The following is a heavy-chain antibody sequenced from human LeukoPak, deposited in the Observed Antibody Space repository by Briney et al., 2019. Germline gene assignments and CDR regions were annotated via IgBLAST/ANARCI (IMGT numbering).Heavy chain of an antibody. V-gene: IGHV3-30*04. D-gene: IGHD3-16*01. CDR1: GFTFSSYA. Sequence: PGGSLRLSCAASGFTFSSYAMHWVRQAPGKGLEWVAVISYDGSNKYYADSMKGRFTISRDNSKNTLYLQMNSLRAEDTAVYYCARGYDYFDYWGQGTLVTVSS. CDR2: ISYDGSNK. CDR3: ARGYDYFDY. J-gene: IGHJ4*02.